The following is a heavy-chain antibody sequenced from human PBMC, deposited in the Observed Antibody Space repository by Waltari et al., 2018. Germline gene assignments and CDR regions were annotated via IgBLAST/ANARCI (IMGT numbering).Heavy chain of an antibody. CDR1: GFSFSSSW. CDR3: ERGGGF. CDR2: IGPEGNII. V-gene: IGHV3-74*01. D-gene: IGHD3-16*01. Sequence: EVQLLESGGGLVQPGGSLRLSCLASGFSFSSSWMHWFRQVPGRGLESVSRIGPEGNIILYVESMEGRFTTSRDNAKNTLYLQMNGLRAEDTAIYYCERGGGFWGQGTLVDVSS. J-gene: IGHJ4*02.